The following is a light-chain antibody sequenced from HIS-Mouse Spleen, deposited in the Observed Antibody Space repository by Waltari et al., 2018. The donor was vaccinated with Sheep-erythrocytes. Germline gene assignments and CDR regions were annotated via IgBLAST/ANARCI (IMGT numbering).Light chain of an antibody. CDR3: LQDYNYPYT. CDR1: QGIRTD. V-gene: IGKV1-6*01. Sequence: QMTQSPSSLSASVGDRVTITCRASQGIRTDLGWYQQKPGKAPKLLIYAASSLQSGVPLRFSGSGSGTDFTLTISSLQPEDFATYYCLQDYNYPYTFGQGTKLEIK. J-gene: IGKJ2*01. CDR2: AAS.